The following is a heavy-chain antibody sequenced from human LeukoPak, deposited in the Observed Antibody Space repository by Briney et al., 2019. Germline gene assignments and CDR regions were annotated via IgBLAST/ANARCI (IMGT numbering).Heavy chain of an antibody. CDR1: GGSISSGSYY. CDR3: AREVRVRGWYRPAEYFQH. J-gene: IGHJ1*01. Sequence: PSETLSLTCTVSGGSISSGSYYWSWIRQPAGKGLEWIGEINHSGSTNYNPSLKSRVTISVDTSKNQFSLKLSSVTAADTAVYYCAREVRVRGWYRPAEYFQHWGQGTLVTVSS. D-gene: IGHD6-19*01. CDR2: INHSGST. V-gene: IGHV4-61*10.